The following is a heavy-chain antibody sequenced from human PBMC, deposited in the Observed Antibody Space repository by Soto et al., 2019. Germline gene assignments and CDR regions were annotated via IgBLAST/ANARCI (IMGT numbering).Heavy chain of an antibody. CDR3: ARSLYGSKTYYYGMDV. J-gene: IGHJ6*02. D-gene: IGHD3-10*01. CDR1: GYSFTSYW. V-gene: IGHV5-51*01. Sequence: AGESLKISCKGSGYSFTSYWIGWVRQMPEKGLEWMGIIYPGDSDTRYSPSFQGQVTISADKSISTAYLQWSSLKASDTAMYYCARSLYGSKTYYYGMDVWGQGNTVTSP. CDR2: IYPGDSDT.